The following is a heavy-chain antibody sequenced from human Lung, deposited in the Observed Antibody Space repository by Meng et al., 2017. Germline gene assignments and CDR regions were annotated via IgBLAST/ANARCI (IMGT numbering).Heavy chain of an antibody. CDR2: ISSGSSYI. CDR1: GFTFSGYS. D-gene: IGHD4-23*01. J-gene: IGHJ4*02. CDR3: ASDYGCNSGGY. Sequence: LVEGWGGLVNPGGSLTLSCAASGFTFSGYSMNWVQQAAGKGLEWVSSISSGSSYIYHADSVKGRFTIYRDNAKNSMYLHMNSLRVEDTCIYYCASDYGCNSGGYCGQGTLVTVSS. V-gene: IGHV3-21*03.